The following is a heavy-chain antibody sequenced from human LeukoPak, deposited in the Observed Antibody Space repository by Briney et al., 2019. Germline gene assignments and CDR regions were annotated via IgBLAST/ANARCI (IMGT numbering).Heavy chain of an antibody. CDR2: INHSGST. D-gene: IGHD2-15*01. J-gene: IGHJ4*02. Sequence: SSETLPLTCAVYGGSFSGYYWSWIRHPPRRGLEWMGEINHSGSTNYNPSLKSRVTISVDTSKNQFSLKLSSVTAADTAVYYCARRMVVVAATIDYWGQGTLVTVSS. V-gene: IGHV4-34*01. CDR3: ARRMVVVAATIDY. CDR1: GGSFSGYY.